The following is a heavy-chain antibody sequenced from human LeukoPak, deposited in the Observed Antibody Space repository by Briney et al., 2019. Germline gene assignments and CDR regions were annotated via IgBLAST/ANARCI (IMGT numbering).Heavy chain of an antibody. D-gene: IGHD6-19*01. CDR2: IIPIFGTA. CDR1: GGTFSSYA. CDR3: ARAPRDLYSSGWYYFDY. V-gene: IGHV1-69*05. J-gene: IGHJ4*02. Sequence: SVKVSCKASGGTFSSYAISWVRQAPGQGLEWMGGIIPIFGTANYAQKFQGRVTITTDESTSTAYMELSSLRSEDTAVYYCARAPRDLYSSGWYYFDYWGQGTLVTVSS.